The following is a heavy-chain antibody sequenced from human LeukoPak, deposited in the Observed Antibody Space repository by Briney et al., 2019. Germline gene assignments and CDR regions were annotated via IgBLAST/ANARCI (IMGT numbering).Heavy chain of an antibody. D-gene: IGHD3-10*01. CDR2: ISSGGDK. J-gene: IGHJ4*02. CDR1: GFTFSGYA. Sequence: GGSLRLSCVASGFTFSGYAMNWVCQAPGKGLELEWVSSISSGGDKNYADSAKGRFTISRDNAKNSLFLQLNSLRAEDTAVYYCAKGYGSGNYYSDYWGQGTLVTVSS. CDR3: AKGYGSGNYYSDY. V-gene: IGHV3-69-1*01.